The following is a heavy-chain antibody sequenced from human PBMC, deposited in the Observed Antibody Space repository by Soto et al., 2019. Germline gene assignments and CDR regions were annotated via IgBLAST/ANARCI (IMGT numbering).Heavy chain of an antibody. Sequence: GGSLRLSCAASGFTFSDYYMSWIRQAPGKGLEWVSYISSSGSTIYYADSVKGRFTISRDNAKNSLYLQMSSLRAEDTAVYYCAGLTLVRGVTTYYYYGMDVWGQGTTVTVSS. V-gene: IGHV3-11*01. CDR1: GFTFSDYY. D-gene: IGHD3-10*01. J-gene: IGHJ6*02. CDR3: AGLTLVRGVTTYYYYGMDV. CDR2: ISSSGSTI.